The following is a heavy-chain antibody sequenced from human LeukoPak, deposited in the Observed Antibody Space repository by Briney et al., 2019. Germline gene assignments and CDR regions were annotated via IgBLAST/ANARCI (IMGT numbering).Heavy chain of an antibody. CDR3: ARVVAVTGTPVYYMDV. CDR1: GYMFTGYY. J-gene: IGHJ6*03. Sequence: ASVKVSCKASGYMFTGYYMHWVRQAPGQGLEWMGWISPNSGGTNYAQKFQGRVTMTRDTSFSTAYMDLNRLRSDDTAVYYCARVVAVTGTPVYYMDVWGKGTTVTVSS. D-gene: IGHD6-19*01. V-gene: IGHV1-2*02. CDR2: ISPNSGGT.